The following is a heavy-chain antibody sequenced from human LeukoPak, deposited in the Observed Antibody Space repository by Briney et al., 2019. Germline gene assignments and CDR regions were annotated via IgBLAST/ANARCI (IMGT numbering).Heavy chain of an antibody. Sequence: GGSLRLSCAASGFTFSSYSMNWVRQAPGKGLEWVSSISSSSSYIYYADSVKGRFTISRDNAKNSLYLQMNSLKTEDTAVYFCTRDVGGRQQLVRYYFDYWGQGTLVTVSP. J-gene: IGHJ4*02. CDR2: ISSSSSYI. V-gene: IGHV3-21*03. CDR1: GFTFSSYS. D-gene: IGHD6-13*01. CDR3: TRDVGGRQQLVRYYFDY.